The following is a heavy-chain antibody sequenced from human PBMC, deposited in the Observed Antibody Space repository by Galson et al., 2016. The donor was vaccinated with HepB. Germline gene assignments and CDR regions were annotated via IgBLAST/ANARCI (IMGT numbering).Heavy chain of an antibody. D-gene: IGHD2-2*01. CDR2: IYASGST. CDR1: GGSIISSSYY. Sequence: TLSLTCTVSGGSIISSSYYLGCIRQPAGKGLEWIGRIYASGSTDYNPSLQRLLTISVDTSKNQFSRKLSSVTAADTAVYYCAIASRDTAMPYYYYFYLDVWGKGTTVTVSS. V-gene: IGHV4-61*02. CDR3: AIASRDTAMPYYYYFYLDV. J-gene: IGHJ6*03.